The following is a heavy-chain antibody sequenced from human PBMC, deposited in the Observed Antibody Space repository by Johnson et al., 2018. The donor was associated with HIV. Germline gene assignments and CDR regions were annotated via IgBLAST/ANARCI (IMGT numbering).Heavy chain of an antibody. CDR2: IWFDGNNK. Sequence: QVQLVESGGGLVQPGGSLRLSCAASGFTVSRNYMSWVRQAPGKGLEWVAVIWFDGNNKHYSDSVKGRFTISRDNSNNILYLQMNSLRVEDTAVYYCAKVAVATAAGGVALDIWGPGTMVTVS. V-gene: IGHV3-33*06. CDR3: AKVAVATAAGGVALDI. CDR1: GFTVSRNY. J-gene: IGHJ3*02. D-gene: IGHD6-13*01.